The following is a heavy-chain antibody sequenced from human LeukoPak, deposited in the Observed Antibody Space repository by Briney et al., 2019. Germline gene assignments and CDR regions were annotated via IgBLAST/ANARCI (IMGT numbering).Heavy chain of an antibody. V-gene: IGHV5-51*01. CDR1: GYNFTNYW. J-gene: IGHJ3*01. CDR2: IYPNDSDT. CDR3: ARPNITYYYDSSGYDGFDV. D-gene: IGHD3-22*01. Sequence: GEPLKISCKGSGYNFTNYWIAWVRQMPGKGLEWMGIIYPNDSDTRYGPSFQGHVSISADKSINTAYLKWSSLKASDTAMYFCARPNITYYYDSSGYDGFDVWGQGTMVTVSS.